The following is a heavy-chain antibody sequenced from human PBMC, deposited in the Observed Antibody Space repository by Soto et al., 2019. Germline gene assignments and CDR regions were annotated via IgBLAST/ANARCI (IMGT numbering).Heavy chain of an antibody. J-gene: IGHJ6*03. D-gene: IGHD3-10*01. CDR3: AREGITMVRGIRNYYYVDV. CDR2: ISSSGSTI. CDR1: GFTFSDYY. Sequence: PGGYLRLSCADSGFTFSDYYMSWIRQAQGKRVEWVSYISSSGSTIYYADSVKGRFTISRDNAKNSLYLQMNSLRAEDTAVYYCAREGITMVRGIRNYYYVDVWGKGTTVTVSS. V-gene: IGHV3-11*04.